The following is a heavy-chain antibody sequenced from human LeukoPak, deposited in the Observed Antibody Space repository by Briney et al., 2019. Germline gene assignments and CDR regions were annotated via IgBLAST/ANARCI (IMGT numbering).Heavy chain of an antibody. CDR3: ARGGITIFGVVIIRNGMDV. CDR2: IIPIFGTA. D-gene: IGHD3-3*01. J-gene: IGHJ6*02. CDR1: GGAFSSYA. Sequence: ASVKVSCKASGGAFSSYAISWVRQAPGQGLEWMGGIIPIFGTANYAQKFQGRVMITADESTSTAYMELSSLRSEDTAVYYCARGGITIFGVVIIRNGMDVWGQGTTVTVSS. V-gene: IGHV1-69*13.